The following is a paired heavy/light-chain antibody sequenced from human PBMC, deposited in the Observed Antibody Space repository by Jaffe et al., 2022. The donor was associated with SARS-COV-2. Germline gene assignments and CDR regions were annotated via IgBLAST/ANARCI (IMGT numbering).Heavy chain of an antibody. Sequence: QVQLVQSGAEVKEPGSSVKVSCKASGGTSISYSFSSYTFSWVRQAPGQGLEWMGRIIPILRVATYAQRFQGRVTITADKSTNTAYMELSTLQSDDTAVFYCALSPPNKNWNSVPYFDYWGQGTLVTVPS. CDR1: GGTSISYSFSSYT. V-gene: IGHV1-69*02. D-gene: IGHD1-1*01. J-gene: IGHJ4*02. CDR3: ALSPPNKNWNSVPYFDY. CDR2: IIPILRVA.
Light chain of an antibody. CDR3: GTWDSSLSAWV. J-gene: IGLJ3*02. CDR1: SSNIGNDF. V-gene: IGLV1-51*01. CDR2: DND. Sequence: QSVLTQPPSVSAAPGQKVTISCSGSSSNIGNDFVSWYQHLPGAAPKLLIYDNDNRPSGIPDRFSGSKSGTSATLGITGLQTGDEADYYCGTWDSSLSAWVFGGGTKLTVL.